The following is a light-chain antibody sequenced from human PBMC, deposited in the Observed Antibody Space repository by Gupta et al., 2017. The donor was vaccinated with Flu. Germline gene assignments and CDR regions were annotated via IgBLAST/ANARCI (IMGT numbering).Light chain of an antibody. V-gene: IGLV1-44*01. CDR2: SDS. J-gene: IGLJ1*01. CDR3: AAWDDGLNANV. Sequence: QSALTPPPSLSGTPGQRVTVSCSGRSTNIGSTAVNWYQQFPGAAPKLLIHSDSQRPSGVPDRFSGSRSGTSASLTISGLQSDDEADYYCAAWDDGLNANVFGTGTKVTVL. CDR1: STNIGSTA.